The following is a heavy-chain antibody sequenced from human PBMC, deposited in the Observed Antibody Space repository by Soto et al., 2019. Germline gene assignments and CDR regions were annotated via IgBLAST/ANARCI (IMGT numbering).Heavy chain of an antibody. D-gene: IGHD6-6*01. Sequence: GGSLRLSCVGSGFTFSSFEMNWVRQTPGKGLEWLSYIGRSGKTIYYADSVKGRFTISRDNAKSSLFLQMTGLRDEDTGIYYCARDSRGGAARRPTFYYWGRGTLVTVSS. CDR3: ARDSRGGAARRPTFYY. J-gene: IGHJ4*02. V-gene: IGHV3-48*03. CDR1: GFTFSSFE. CDR2: IGRSGKTI.